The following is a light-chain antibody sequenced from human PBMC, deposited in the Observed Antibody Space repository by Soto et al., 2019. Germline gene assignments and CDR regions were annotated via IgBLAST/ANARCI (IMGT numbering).Light chain of an antibody. CDR3: CSYAGSYTHV. V-gene: IGLV2-11*01. CDR1: SSDVGGYNY. J-gene: IGLJ1*01. CDR2: DVS. Sequence: QSALTQPRSVSGSPGQSVTISCTGTSSDVGGYNYVSWYQQHPGKAPKLMIYDVSKRPSGVPDRFSGSKSGNTASLTISGLQAAEEADYYCCSYAGSYTHVFGTGTKLTVL.